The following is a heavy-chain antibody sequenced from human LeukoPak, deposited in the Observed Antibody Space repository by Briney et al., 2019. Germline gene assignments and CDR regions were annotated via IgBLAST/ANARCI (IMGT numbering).Heavy chain of an antibody. CDR2: IYWNDEK. J-gene: IGHJ5*02. V-gene: IGHV2-5*01. CDR3: AHDRMGIRFDP. D-gene: IGHD1-26*01. Sequence: SGPTLVNPTQTLTLTCTFSGFSLSITGVGVTWVRQPPGKALEWLALIYWNDEKRYSPSLKTRLTITKDTSKNQVVLTMTNMDPVDTATYYCAHDRMGIRFDPWGQGTLVTVSS. CDR1: GFSLSITGVG.